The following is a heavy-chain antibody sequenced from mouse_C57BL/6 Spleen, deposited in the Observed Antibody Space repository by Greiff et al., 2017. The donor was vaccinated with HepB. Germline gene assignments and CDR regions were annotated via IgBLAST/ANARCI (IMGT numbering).Heavy chain of an antibody. CDR2: ISSGSSTI. J-gene: IGHJ2*01. Sequence: DVQLVESGGGLVKPGGSLKLSCAASGFTFSDYGMHWVRQAPEKGLEWVAYISSGSSTIYYADTVKGRFTISRDNAKNTLFLQMTSLRSEDTAMYYCARKIDYYGSPFDYWGQGTTLTVSS. D-gene: IGHD1-1*01. V-gene: IGHV5-17*01. CDR1: GFTFSDYG. CDR3: ARKIDYYGSPFDY.